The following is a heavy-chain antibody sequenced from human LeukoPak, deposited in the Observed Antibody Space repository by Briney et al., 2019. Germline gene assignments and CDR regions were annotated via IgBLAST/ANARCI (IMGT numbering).Heavy chain of an antibody. CDR2: ISAYNGNT. D-gene: IGHD3-3*01. J-gene: IGHJ4*02. CDR1: GYTFTSYG. V-gene: IGHV1-18*01. Sequence: GASVKVSCKASGYTFTSYGISWVRQAPGQGLEWMGWISAYNGNTNYAQKLQGRVTMTTDTSTSTAYMELRSLRSDDTAVYYCARGPLGWSGSMRLGYWGQGTLVTVSS. CDR3: ARGPLGWSGSMRLGY.